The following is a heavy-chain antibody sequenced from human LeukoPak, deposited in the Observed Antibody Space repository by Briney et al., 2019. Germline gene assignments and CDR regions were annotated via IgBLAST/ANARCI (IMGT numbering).Heavy chain of an antibody. V-gene: IGHV4-38-2*02. D-gene: IGHD6-13*01. CDR2: IYHSGST. CDR1: GYSISSGYY. J-gene: IGHJ5*02. Sequence: SETLSLTCTVSGYSISSGYYWGWIRQPPGKGREWIGSIYHSGSTYYNPSLKSRVTISVDTSKNQFSLKLSSVTAADTAVYYCAREYSSSWINWFDPWGQGTLVTVSS. CDR3: AREYSSSWINWFDP.